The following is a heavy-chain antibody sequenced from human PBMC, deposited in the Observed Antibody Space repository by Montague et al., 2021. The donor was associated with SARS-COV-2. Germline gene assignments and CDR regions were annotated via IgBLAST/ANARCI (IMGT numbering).Heavy chain of an antibody. J-gene: IGHJ5*01. Sequence: SETLSLTCTVSGGSISPYYWTWIRQPPGKGLEWIGYIYYTGNTKYKPSLTSRVTISVDTSKNQFSLNLKSVTAADTAVYYCARDRGRYFDSGSYNWLDSWGQGTLVTVSS. V-gene: IGHV4-59*01. CDR3: ARDRGRYFDSGSYNWLDS. CDR2: IYYTGNT. D-gene: IGHD3-10*01. CDR1: GGSISPYY.